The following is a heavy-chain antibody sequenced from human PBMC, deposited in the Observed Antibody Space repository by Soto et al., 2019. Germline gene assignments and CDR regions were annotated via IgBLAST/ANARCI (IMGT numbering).Heavy chain of an antibody. CDR2: IYYSGST. D-gene: IGHD5-12*01. V-gene: IGHV4-39*01. CDR3: ARINRGYDYLYYYYGMDV. J-gene: IGHJ6*02. CDR1: GGSISSSSYY. Sequence: PSETLSLTCTVSGGSISSSSYYWGWIRQPPGKGLEWIGSIYYSGSTYYNPSLKSRVTISVDTSKNQFSLKLSSVTAADTAVYYCARINRGYDYLYYYYGMDVWGQGTTVTVSS.